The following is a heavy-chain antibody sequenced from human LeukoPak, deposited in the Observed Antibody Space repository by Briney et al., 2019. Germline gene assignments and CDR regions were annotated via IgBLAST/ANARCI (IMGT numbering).Heavy chain of an antibody. CDR3: ARQGYYDSSGYYRDY. J-gene: IGHJ4*02. CDR1: GGSISSYH. D-gene: IGHD3-22*01. Sequence: SETLSLTCTGSGGSISSYHWSWIRQPPGKGLEWIGYIYYSGSTNYNPSLKSRVTISVDTSKNQFSLKLSSVTAADTAVYYCARQGYYDSSGYYRDYWGQGTLVTVSS. CDR2: IYYSGST. V-gene: IGHV4-59*08.